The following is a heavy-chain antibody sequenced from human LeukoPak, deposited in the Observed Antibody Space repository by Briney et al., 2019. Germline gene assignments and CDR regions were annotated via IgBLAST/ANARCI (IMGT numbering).Heavy chain of an antibody. Sequence: MSTETLSLTCTVSGVSISSNYWSWIRQPAGKGLEWIGRIYTSGSTNYNPSLKSRVTMSVDTSKNQFSLKLSSLTAADTAVYYCARSPLWFGESHFDYWGQGTLVTVSS. CDR2: IYTSGST. CDR3: ARSPLWFGESHFDY. CDR1: GVSISSNY. V-gene: IGHV4-4*07. J-gene: IGHJ4*02. D-gene: IGHD3-10*01.